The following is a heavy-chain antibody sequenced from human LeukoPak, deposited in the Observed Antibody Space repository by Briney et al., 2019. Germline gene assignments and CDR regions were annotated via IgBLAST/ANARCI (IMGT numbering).Heavy chain of an antibody. Sequence: VASVKVSCKASGYTFTGYYMHWVRQPPGQGLEWTGWINPNSGGTNYAQKFQGRVTMTRDTSISTAYMELSRLRSDDTAVYYCARDSDYYDSSGYCSDAFDIWGQGTMVTVSS. CDR2: INPNSGGT. J-gene: IGHJ3*02. CDR1: GYTFTGYY. D-gene: IGHD3-22*01. V-gene: IGHV1-2*02. CDR3: ARDSDYYDSSGYCSDAFDI.